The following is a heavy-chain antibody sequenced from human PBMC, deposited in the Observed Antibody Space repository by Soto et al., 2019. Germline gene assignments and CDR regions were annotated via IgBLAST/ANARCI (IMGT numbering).Heavy chain of an antibody. CDR3: ARHGAIYGSGSYYNPYYMDV. Sequence: PSETLSLTCTVSGGSISSYYWSWIRQPPGKGLEWIGYIYYSGSTNYNPSLKSRVTISVDTSKNQFSLKLSSVTAADTAVYYCARHGAIYGSGSYYNPYYMDVWGEGTTVTVSS. J-gene: IGHJ6*03. CDR2: IYYSGST. V-gene: IGHV4-59*08. D-gene: IGHD3-10*01. CDR1: GGSISSYY.